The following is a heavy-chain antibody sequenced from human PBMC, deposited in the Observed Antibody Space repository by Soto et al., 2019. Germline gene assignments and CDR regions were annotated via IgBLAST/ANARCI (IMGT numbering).Heavy chain of an antibody. D-gene: IGHD3-3*01. V-gene: IGHV1-69*13. CDR2: IVPLFGTP. CDR3: ASLPWVGRFFEYFDV. CDR1: GGSFRTYA. J-gene: IGHJ6*02. Sequence: ASVKVSCKASGGSFRTYAITWVRQVPGQGLEWMGGIVPLFGTPTYAQKFQGRVTITADESLSTAYVDLSSLRPEDTAVYYCASLPWVGRFFEYFDVWGQGTTVTVSS.